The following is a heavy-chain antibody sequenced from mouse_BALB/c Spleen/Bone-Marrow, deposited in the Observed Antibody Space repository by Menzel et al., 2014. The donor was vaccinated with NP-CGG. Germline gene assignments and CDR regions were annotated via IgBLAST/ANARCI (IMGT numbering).Heavy chain of an antibody. V-gene: IGHV5-17*02. Sequence: EVQLVESGGGLVQPGGSRKLSCAASGFTFSSFGMHWVRQAPEKGLEWVAYISSGSSNIYYADTVKGRFTISRDNPKNTLFVQMTSLRSEDTAMYYCARAAITTVVAGYWGQGTTPTVSS. J-gene: IGHJ2*01. CDR3: ARAAITTVVAGY. D-gene: IGHD1-1*01. CDR1: GFTFSSFG. CDR2: ISSGSSNI.